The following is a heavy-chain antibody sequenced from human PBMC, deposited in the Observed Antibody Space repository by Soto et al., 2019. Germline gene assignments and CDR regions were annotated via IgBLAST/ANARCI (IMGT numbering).Heavy chain of an antibody. CDR1: GYTFTSYA. CDR2: INAGNGNT. J-gene: IGHJ6*02. Sequence: GASVKVSCKASGYTFTSYAMHWVRQAPGQRLEWMGWINAGNGNTKYSQKFQGRVTITRDTSASTAYMELSSLRSEDTAVYYCAAILSGYPPYYYYYGMDVWGQGTTVTVSS. CDR3: AAILSGYPPYYYYYGMDV. V-gene: IGHV1-3*01. D-gene: IGHD3-9*01.